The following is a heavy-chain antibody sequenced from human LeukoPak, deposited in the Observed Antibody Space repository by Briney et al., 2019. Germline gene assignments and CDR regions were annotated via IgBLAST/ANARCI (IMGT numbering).Heavy chain of an antibody. D-gene: IGHD3-3*01. J-gene: IGHJ4*02. Sequence: HPGGSLRLSCAASGFTFSSYEMNWVRQAPGKGLEWVSYISSSGSTIYYADSVKGRFTISRDNAKNSLYLQMNSLRAEDTAVYYCARAKLSGYSDYWGQGTLVTVSS. V-gene: IGHV3-48*03. CDR3: ARAKLSGYSDY. CDR2: ISSSGSTI. CDR1: GFTFSSYE.